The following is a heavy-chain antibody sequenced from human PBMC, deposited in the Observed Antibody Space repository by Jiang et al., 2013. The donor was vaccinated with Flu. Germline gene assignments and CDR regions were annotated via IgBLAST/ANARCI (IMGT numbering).Heavy chain of an antibody. D-gene: IGHD5-18*01. J-gene: IGHJ3*02. CDR2: IIPILGIA. CDR1: GGTFSSYA. CDR3: ARFTAMVPELEDDAFDI. V-gene: IGHV1-69*04. Sequence: GAEVKKPGSSVKVSCKASGGTFSSYAISWVRQAPGQGLEWMGRIIPILGIANYAQKFQGRVTITADKSTSTAYMELSSLRSEDTAVYYCARFTAMVPELEDDAFDIWGQGTMVTVSS.